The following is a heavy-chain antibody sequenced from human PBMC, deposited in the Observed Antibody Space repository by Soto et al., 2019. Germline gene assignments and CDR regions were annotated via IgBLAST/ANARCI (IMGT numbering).Heavy chain of an antibody. CDR3: ARAGFRFGGDYVLHAFDI. CDR2: IYYSGST. J-gene: IGHJ3*02. Sequence: PSETLSLTCTVSGGSFSSGGYYWSWIRQHPGKGLEWIGYIYYSGSTYYNPSLKSRVTISVDTSKNQFSLKLSSVTAADTAVYYCARAGFRFGGDYVLHAFDIWGQGTMVTVSS. V-gene: IGHV4-31*03. D-gene: IGHD3-10*01. CDR1: GGSFSSGGYY.